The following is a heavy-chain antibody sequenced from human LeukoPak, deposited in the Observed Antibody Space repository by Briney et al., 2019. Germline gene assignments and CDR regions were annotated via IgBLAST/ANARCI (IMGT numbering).Heavy chain of an antibody. D-gene: IGHD4-17*01. J-gene: IGHJ6*04. V-gene: IGHV3-21*01. CDR1: GFTFSSYS. CDR2: ISSSSSYI. CDR3: ARDDYGGMDV. Sequence: PGGSLTLSCAASGFTFSSYSMNWVRQAPGKGLEWVSSISSSSSYIFYADSVKDRFTIPRDNAKNSLYLQMNSLRAEDTAVYSCARDDYGGMDVWGKGTTVTVSS.